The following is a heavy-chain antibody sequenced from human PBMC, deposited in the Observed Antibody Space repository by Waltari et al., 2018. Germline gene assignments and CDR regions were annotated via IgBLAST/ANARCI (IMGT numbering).Heavy chain of an antibody. CDR1: GFIFSNYA. D-gene: IGHD5-18*01. V-gene: IGHV3-23*01. CDR2: SAGHGVKT. J-gene: IGHJ4*02. Sequence: EVQLLMSGGGLVQPGGSLKLSCTASGFIFSNYALPWVRQSPERGLQWVSGSAGHGVKTYYADSVKGRFTISRDNSKNTLFLQMDSLRAEDAALYFCAKDREAMSAMVTVTYFDSWGQGARVSVSS. CDR3: AKDREAMSAMVTVTYFDS.